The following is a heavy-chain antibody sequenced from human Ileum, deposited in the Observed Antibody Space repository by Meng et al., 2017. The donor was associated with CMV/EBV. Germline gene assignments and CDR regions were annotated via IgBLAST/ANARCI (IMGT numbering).Heavy chain of an antibody. CDR2: SQYDGSNE. CDR1: GFASSSYG. CDR3: AKDSRSRGEQLPWYFFED. J-gene: IGHJ4*02. Sequence: GGSLRLSCAASGFASSSYGMHWVRQAPGKGLEWVAFSQYDGSNEYYGDSVKGRFSISRDNSKNTLYLQMSSLRAEDTAMYFCAKDSRSRGEQLPWYFFEDWGQGTLVTVSS. D-gene: IGHD1-26*01. V-gene: IGHV3-30*02.